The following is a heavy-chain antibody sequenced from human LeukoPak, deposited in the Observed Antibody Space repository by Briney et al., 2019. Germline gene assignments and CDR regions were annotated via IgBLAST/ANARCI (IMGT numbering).Heavy chain of an antibody. Sequence: SETLSLTCTVSGASVSSASYWTWIRQPPGKGVEWIAHIYNGVNTNYNPSLKSRVTISVDTSKNQFSLRLNSVTAADTATYYCARISGGQLVLDPWGQGALVTVSS. J-gene: IGHJ5*02. D-gene: IGHD6-6*01. CDR2: IYNGVNT. CDR3: ARISGGQLVLDP. CDR1: GASVSSASY. V-gene: IGHV4-61*01.